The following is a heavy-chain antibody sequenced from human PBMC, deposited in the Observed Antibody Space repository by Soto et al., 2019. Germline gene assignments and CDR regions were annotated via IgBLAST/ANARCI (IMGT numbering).Heavy chain of an antibody. CDR3: VKGEYYYDSSGYYPFDY. J-gene: IGHJ4*02. D-gene: IGHD3-22*01. CDR2: ISTNGGST. CDR1: GFTFSIYA. Sequence: GSLILSCSASGFTFSIYAMHWVRQAPGKGLEYVSSISTNGGSTDYADSVKGRFTISRDNSKNTVYLQMSSLRAEDTAVYYCVKGEYYYDSSGYYPFDYWGQGTLVTVSS. V-gene: IGHV3-64D*06.